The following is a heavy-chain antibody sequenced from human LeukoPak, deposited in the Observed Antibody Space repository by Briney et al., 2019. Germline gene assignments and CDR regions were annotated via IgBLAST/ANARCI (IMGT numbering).Heavy chain of an antibody. V-gene: IGHV1-69*13. CDR1: GGTLRSYA. CDR3: ARLAGYGGNGYFDY. J-gene: IGHJ4*02. Sequence: GASVKVSCKASGGTLRSYAFSWVRQAPGQGLEWMGGITPILGTTHHALRFQGRVTITAGESTNTVYMELSRLRSDDTAMYYCARLAGYGGNGYFDYWGQGTLVTVSS. CDR2: ITPILGTT. D-gene: IGHD4-23*01.